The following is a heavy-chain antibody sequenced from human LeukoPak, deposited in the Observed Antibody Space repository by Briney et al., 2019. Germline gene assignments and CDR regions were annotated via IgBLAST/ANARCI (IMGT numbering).Heavy chain of an antibody. CDR2: IYYSGST. CDR3: ARDSSGYGGSWYFDL. J-gene: IGHJ2*01. CDR1: GGSISSYY. D-gene: IGHD4-23*01. V-gene: IGHV4-59*01. Sequence: KTSETLSLTCTVSGGSISSYYWSWIRQPPGKGLEWIGYIYYSGSTNYNPSLKSRVTISVDTSKNQFSLKLSSVTAADTAVYYCARDSSGYGGSWYFDLWGRGTLVTVSS.